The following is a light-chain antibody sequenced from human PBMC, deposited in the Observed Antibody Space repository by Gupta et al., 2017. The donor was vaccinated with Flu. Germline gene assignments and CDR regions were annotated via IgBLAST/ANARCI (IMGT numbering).Light chain of an antibody. CDR2: AAS. CDR3: QQSYSTPRT. CDR1: QTIVRY. Sequence: PSSLSVSVGDRVTITCRASQTIVRYLNWYQQKPGKAPKVLIYAASSLQSGVPSRFSGSGSGTDFTLTISRLQPEDFATYYCQQSYSTPRTFGGGTRVEIK. J-gene: IGKJ4*01. V-gene: IGKV1-39*01.